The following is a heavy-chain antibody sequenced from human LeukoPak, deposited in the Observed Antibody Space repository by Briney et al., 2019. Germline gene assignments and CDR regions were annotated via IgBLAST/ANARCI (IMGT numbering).Heavy chain of an antibody. D-gene: IGHD6-13*01. CDR2: LSNIGNI. CDR1: GFTFSSYG. CDR3: ARVEIAGDGDFWYFNL. Sequence: GGSLRLSCAASGFTFSSYGMNWVRQAPGKGLEWLSYLSNIGNIHYAQSVKGRFTISRDNAKNSLYLQMNSLRAEDTAVYYCARVEIAGDGDFWYFNLWGRGTQVTFSS. V-gene: IGHV3-48*01. J-gene: IGHJ2*01.